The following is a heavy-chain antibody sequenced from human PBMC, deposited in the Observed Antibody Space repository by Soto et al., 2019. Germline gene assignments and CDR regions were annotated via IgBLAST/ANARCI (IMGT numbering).Heavy chain of an antibody. CDR3: ARGLSRTVAIDY. D-gene: IGHD4-4*01. Sequence: KTSETLSLTCAVSGGSISSGGYSWSWIRQPPGKGLEWIGYIYHSGSTYYNPSLKSRVTISVDRSKNQFSLKLSSVTAADTAVYYCARGLSRTVAIDYWGQGTLVTVS. V-gene: IGHV4-30-2*01. CDR1: GGSISSGGYS. J-gene: IGHJ4*02. CDR2: IYHSGST.